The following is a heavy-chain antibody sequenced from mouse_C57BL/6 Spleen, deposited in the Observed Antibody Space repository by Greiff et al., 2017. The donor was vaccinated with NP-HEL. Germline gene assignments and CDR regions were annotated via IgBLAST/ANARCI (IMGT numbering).Heavy chain of an antibody. CDR1: GFTFSSYG. D-gene: IGHD1-1*01. CDR3: ARVVATDYWYFDV. CDR2: ISSGGSYT. V-gene: IGHV5-6*01. J-gene: IGHJ1*03. Sequence: EVQVVESGGDLVKPGGSLKLSCAASGFTFSSYGMSWVRQTPDKRLEWVATISSGGSYTYSPDSVKGRFTISRDNAKNTLYLQMSSLKSEDTAMYYCARVVATDYWYFDVWGTGTTVTVSS.